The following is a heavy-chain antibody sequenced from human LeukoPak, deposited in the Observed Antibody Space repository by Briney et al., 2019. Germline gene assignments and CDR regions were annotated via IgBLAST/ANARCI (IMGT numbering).Heavy chain of an antibody. CDR3: GRSGDFWSGSVVAY. D-gene: IGHD3-3*01. CDR1: GXTFSNYW. CDR2: IKSDGNIT. J-gene: IGHJ4*02. Sequence: PGGSLRLSCAASGXTFSNYWVYWVRQAPGKGLVGVSQIKSDGNITNSADSVKGRFTVSRDRAKNTVFLQMKSLRAEDTAVYYCGRSGDFWSGSVVAYWGQGTLVTVSS. V-gene: IGHV3-74*01.